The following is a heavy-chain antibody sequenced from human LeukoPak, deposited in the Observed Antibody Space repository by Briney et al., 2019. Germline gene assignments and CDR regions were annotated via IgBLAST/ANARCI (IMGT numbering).Heavy chain of an antibody. V-gene: IGHV3-30*18. CDR1: GFTFSSYG. D-gene: IGHD3-3*01. Sequence: PGGSLRLSCAASGFTFSSYGMHWVRQAPGKGLEWVAVISYDGSNKYYADSVKGRFTIPRDNSKNTLYLQMNSLRAEDTAVYYCAKVAPPYFMESYYFDYWGQGTLATVSS. J-gene: IGHJ4*02. CDR2: ISYDGSNK. CDR3: AKVAPPYFMESYYFDY.